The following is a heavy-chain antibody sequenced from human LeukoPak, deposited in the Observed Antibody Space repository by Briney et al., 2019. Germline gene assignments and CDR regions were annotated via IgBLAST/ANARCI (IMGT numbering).Heavy chain of an antibody. CDR1: GGSFSGYY. CDR3: ARDLYSSGWGYFDY. J-gene: IGHJ4*02. D-gene: IGHD6-19*01. V-gene: IGHV4-34*01. Sequence: KPSETLSLTCAVYGGSFSGYYWSWIRQPPGKGLEWIGEINHSGSTNYNPSLKSRVTISVDTSENQFSLKLTSVTAADTAVYYCARDLYSSGWGYFDYWGQGTLVTVSS. CDR2: INHSGST.